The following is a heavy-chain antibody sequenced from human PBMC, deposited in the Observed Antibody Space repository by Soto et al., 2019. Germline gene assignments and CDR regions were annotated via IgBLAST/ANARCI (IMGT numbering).Heavy chain of an antibody. CDR2: VSPGGTT. CDR1: GFTVSLNY. Sequence: EVQLVESGGGLIQPGASLRLSCTASGFTVSLNYMTWIRQAPGKGLEWVSVVSPGGTTYYADSVKGRFTISRDDSKDTLYLQRDSVGDDDTAVYYCARGHCSGGGCYSGWSMDVWGQGTTVAVSS. V-gene: IGHV3-53*01. D-gene: IGHD2-15*01. CDR3: ARGHCSGGGCYSGWSMDV. J-gene: IGHJ6*02.